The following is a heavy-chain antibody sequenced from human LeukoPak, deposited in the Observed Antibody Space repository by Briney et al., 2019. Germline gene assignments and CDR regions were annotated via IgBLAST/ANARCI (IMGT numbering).Heavy chain of an antibody. CDR3: ARVDAYYDILTGYYYYYCMDV. Sequence: PSETLSLTCTVSGGSISSGSYYWSWIRQPAGKGPEWIGRIYTSGSTNYNPSLKSRVTISVDTSKNQFSLKLSSVTAADTAVYYCARVDAYYDILTGYYYYYCMDVWGKGTTVTVSS. D-gene: IGHD3-9*01. CDR1: GGSISSGSYY. V-gene: IGHV4-61*02. J-gene: IGHJ6*03. CDR2: IYTSGST.